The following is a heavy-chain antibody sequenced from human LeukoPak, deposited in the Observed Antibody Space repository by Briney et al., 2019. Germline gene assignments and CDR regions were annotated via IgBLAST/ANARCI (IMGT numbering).Heavy chain of an antibody. Sequence: GGSLRLSCAASGFTVSSNYMSWVRQAPGKGLEWVSVIYSGGSTYYADSVKGRFTISRDNSKNTLYLQMNSLRAEDTAVYYCARDGTEDFWPDYYGMDVWGRGTTVTVSS. V-gene: IGHV3-53*01. CDR1: GFTVSSNY. CDR2: IYSGGST. D-gene: IGHD3-3*01. J-gene: IGHJ6*02. CDR3: ARDGTEDFWPDYYGMDV.